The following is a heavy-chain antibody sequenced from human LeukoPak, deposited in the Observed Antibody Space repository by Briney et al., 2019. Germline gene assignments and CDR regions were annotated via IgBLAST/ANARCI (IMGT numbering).Heavy chain of an antibody. D-gene: IGHD3-3*01. J-gene: IGHJ5*02. Sequence: ASVKVSCRASSYTFTNYAFTWVRQAPGQGLEWMGWISAYNGNTNYAQKLQGRVTMTTDTSTSTAYMELRSLRSDDTAVYYCARGLEWLTRRHTWFDPWGQGTLVTVSS. V-gene: IGHV1-18*01. CDR2: ISAYNGNT. CDR1: SYTFTNYA. CDR3: ARGLEWLTRRHTWFDP.